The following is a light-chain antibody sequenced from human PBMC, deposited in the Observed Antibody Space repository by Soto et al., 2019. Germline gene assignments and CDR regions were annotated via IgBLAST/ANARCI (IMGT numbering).Light chain of an antibody. J-gene: IGKJ1*01. CDR3: QQRSNWPPWT. CDR2: DAS. V-gene: IGKV3-11*01. Sequence: EIVLTQSPATLSLSPGERATLSCRASQSVSSYLAWYQQKPGQAPRLLIYDASNRATGIPARFSGSGSGTDFPLTISRLEPEDFAVYYWQQRSNWPPWTFGQGTKVEIK. CDR1: QSVSSY.